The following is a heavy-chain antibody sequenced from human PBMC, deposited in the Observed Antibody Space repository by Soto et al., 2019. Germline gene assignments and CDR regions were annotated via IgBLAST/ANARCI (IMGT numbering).Heavy chain of an antibody. CDR3: ARENNWNYVDF. CDR1: GFAFSSYS. D-gene: IGHD1-20*01. CDR2: ISSTRTTI. Sequence: GGSLRLSCEASGFAFSSYSMTWVRQAPGKGLEWLAYISSTRTTIYYADSVKGRFTISRDNAKSSLYLLINSLRDDDMAVYYCARENNWNYVDFWGQGTLVTV. V-gene: IGHV3-48*02. J-gene: IGHJ4*02.